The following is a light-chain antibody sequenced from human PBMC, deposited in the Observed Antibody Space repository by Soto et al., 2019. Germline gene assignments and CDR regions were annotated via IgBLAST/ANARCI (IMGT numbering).Light chain of an antibody. J-gene: IGKJ1*01. CDR3: QQYNNWLWT. CDR2: DAS. V-gene: IGKV3-15*01. CDR1: QSVSRN. Sequence: EIVMTQSPSTLSVSPGDRATLSCRASQSVSRNVAWYQQKPGQAPRLLIHDASTWATGISVRFSGSGSGTEFTLTISSLQSEDFAVYYCQQYNNWLWTFGQGTKVEIK.